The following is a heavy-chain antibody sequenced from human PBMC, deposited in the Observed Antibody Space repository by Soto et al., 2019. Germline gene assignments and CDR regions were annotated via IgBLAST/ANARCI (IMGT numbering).Heavy chain of an antibody. D-gene: IGHD4-17*01. CDR2: ISRGVTTI. CDR3: PRGASGDYGYYFDY. V-gene: IGHV3-48*03. CDR1: GFTFSTYE. J-gene: IGHJ4*02. Sequence: EVQLVESGGGLVQPGGSLRLSCAASGFTFSTYEMHWVRQAPGKGLEWISYISRGVTTIYYADSVKGRFTISRDSAKNSLYLQMNSLRAEDTAVYYCPRGASGDYGYYFDYWGQGTLVTVSS.